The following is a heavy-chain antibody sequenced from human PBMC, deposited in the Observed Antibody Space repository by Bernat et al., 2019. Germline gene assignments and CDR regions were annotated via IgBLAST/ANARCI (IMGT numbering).Heavy chain of an antibody. CDR3: AGIDWGWYGEEGYYYYYGMDV. CDR1: GGSISSSNW. Sequence: QVQLQESGPGLVKPSGTLSLTCAVSGGSISSSNWWSWVRQPPGKGLEWIGEIYHSGSTNYNPSLKSRVTISVDKSKNQFSLKLRSVTAADTAVYYCAGIDWGWYGEEGYYYYYGMDVWGQGTTVTVSS. D-gene: IGHD3-10*01. V-gene: IGHV4-4*02. CDR2: IYHSGST. J-gene: IGHJ6*02.